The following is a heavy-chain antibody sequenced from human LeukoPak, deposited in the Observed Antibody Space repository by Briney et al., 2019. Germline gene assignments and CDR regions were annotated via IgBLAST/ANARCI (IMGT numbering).Heavy chain of an antibody. J-gene: IGHJ5*02. CDR3: ARVNFWSGYYDPSSDWFDP. CDR2: IYYSGST. V-gene: IGHV4-30-4*08. CDR1: GGSISSGDYY. D-gene: IGHD3-3*01. Sequence: SQTLSLTCTVSGGSISSGDYYWSWIRQPPGKGLEWIGYIYYSGSTYYNPSLRSRVTISVDTSKNQFSLKLSSVTAADTAVYYCARVNFWSGYYDPSSDWFDPWGQGTLVTVSS.